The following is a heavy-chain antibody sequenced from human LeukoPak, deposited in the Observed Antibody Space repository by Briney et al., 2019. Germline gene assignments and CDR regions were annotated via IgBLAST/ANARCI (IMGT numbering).Heavy chain of an antibody. V-gene: IGHV1-2*02. CDR2: INPNSGGT. Sequence: ASVKVSCKASGYTFTDCYMYWVRQAPGQGLEWMGWINPNSGGTNYAQKFQGRVTITTDESTSTAYMEVSSLRSEDTAVYYCGRKAGDCGGGSCYSIDYWGQGTLVTVSS. D-gene: IGHD2-15*01. CDR1: GYTFTDCY. CDR3: GRKAGDCGGGSCYSIDY. J-gene: IGHJ4*02.